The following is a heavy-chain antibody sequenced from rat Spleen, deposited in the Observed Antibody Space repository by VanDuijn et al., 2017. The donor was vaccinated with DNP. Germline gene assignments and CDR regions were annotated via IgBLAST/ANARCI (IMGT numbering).Heavy chain of an antibody. J-gene: IGHJ3*01. D-gene: IGHD1-1*01. CDR3: TELPSYYEAWFAY. V-gene: IGHV5-46*01. CDR2: ISTTGGKT. Sequence: EVQLVESGGGLVQPGGSMKLSCAASGFTFSSFPMAWVRQAPPKDLEWVAIISTTGGKTDYRDSVKGRFTVSRHNARSTLYLQMNSLRSEDTATYYCTELPSYYEAWFAYWGHGALVTVSS. CDR1: GFTFSSFP.